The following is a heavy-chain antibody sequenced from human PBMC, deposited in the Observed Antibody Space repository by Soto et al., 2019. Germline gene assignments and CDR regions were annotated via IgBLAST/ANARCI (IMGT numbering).Heavy chain of an antibody. V-gene: IGHV3-23*01. J-gene: IGHJ4*02. Sequence: SCASCVLTFNIYAVAWARQDPGKGLEWVSAISGSGGSTYYADSVKGRFTISRDNSKNTLYLQMNSLRAEDTAVYYCAKGDLHGPGWYYFDYWGQGTLVTVSS. CDR1: VLTFNIYA. CDR3: AKGDLHGPGWYYFDY. D-gene: IGHD3-16*01. CDR2: ISGSGGST.